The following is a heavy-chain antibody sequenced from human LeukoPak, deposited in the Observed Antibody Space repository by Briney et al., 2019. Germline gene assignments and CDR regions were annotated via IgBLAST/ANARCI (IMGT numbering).Heavy chain of an antibody. D-gene: IGHD3-10*01. CDR3: ARHGTGSGSLSYYFDY. CDR1: GYSFTSYW. CDR2: IYPGDSDT. V-gene: IGHV5-51*01. J-gene: IGHJ4*02. Sequence: PGESLKISCKGSGYSFTSYWIGWVRPMPGKGLEWMGIIYPGDSDTRYSPSFQGQVTISADKSISTAYLQWSSLKASDTAMYYCARHGTGSGSLSYYFDYWGQGTLVTVSS.